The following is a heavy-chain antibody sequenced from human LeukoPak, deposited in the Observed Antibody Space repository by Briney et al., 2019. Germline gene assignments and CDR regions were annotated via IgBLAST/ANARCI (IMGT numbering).Heavy chain of an antibody. CDR2: FDPEDGET. Sequence: ASVKVSCKVSGYTLTELSMHWVRQAPGKGLEWMGGFDPEDGETIYAQKFQGRVTMTEDTSTDTAYMELSSLRSEDTAVYYCATVSIAAGDYYFDYWGREPWSPSP. J-gene: IGHJ4*02. CDR3: ATVSIAAGDYYFDY. V-gene: IGHV1-24*01. D-gene: IGHD6-13*01. CDR1: GYTLTELS.